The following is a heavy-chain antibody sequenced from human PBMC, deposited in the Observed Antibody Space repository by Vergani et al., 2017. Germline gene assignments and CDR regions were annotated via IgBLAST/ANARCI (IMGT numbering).Heavy chain of an antibody. D-gene: IGHD3-3*01. CDR3: ASKKSGDFWSGYYLPFDY. CDR2: IIPIFGTA. J-gene: IGHJ4*02. V-gene: IGHV1-69*01. CDR1: GGTFSSYA. Sequence: QVQLVQSGAEVKKPGSSVKVSCKASGGTFSSYAISWVRQSPGQGLEWMGGIIPIFGTANSAQKFQGRVTITADESTSTAYMELSSLRSEDTAVYYCASKKSGDFWSGYYLPFDYWGQGTLVTVSS.